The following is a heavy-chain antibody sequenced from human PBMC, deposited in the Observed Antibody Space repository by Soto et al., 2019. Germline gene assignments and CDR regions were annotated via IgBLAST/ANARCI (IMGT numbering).Heavy chain of an antibody. Sequence: ASVKVSCKTSGYTFTSYDITRARQAPGQGLEWMGGMNVQKGNTNYAQVLQGRVTMTADTSTSTAYMELRSLRSDDTAVYYCVRDPGSAMFDHWGQGTLVTVSS. V-gene: IGHV1-18*04. D-gene: IGHD2-15*01. CDR2: MNVQKGNT. CDR1: GYTFTSYD. CDR3: VRDPGSAMFDH. J-gene: IGHJ4*02.